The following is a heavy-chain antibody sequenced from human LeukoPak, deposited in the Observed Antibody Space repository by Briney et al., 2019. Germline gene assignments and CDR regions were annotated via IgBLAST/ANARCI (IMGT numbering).Heavy chain of an antibody. D-gene: IGHD2-2*01. J-gene: IGHJ4*02. V-gene: IGHV3-30*02. Sequence: GGSLRLSCAASRFTFSSYGMHWVRQAPGKGLEWVAFIRYDGSNKYYADSVKGRLTIPRDNSKNTLYPQMNSLKAEDTAVYYCAKDATTQYCSSTSCHRLDYWGQGTLVTVSS. CDR3: AKDATTQYCSSTSCHRLDY. CDR2: IRYDGSNK. CDR1: RFTFSSYG.